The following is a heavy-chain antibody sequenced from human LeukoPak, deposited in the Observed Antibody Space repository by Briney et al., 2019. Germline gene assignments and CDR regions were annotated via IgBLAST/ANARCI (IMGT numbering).Heavy chain of an antibody. CDR3: AKNWGSFSWYFDL. CDR1: GFTFGDYG. Sequence: GGSLRLSCAASGFTFGDYGMNWVRQVPGKGLVWVSGINWIGGSTGYGDSVKGRFTISRDNAKNSLYLQMNSLRAEDTALYYCAKNWGSFSWYFDLWGRGTLVTVSS. V-gene: IGHV3-20*04. CDR2: INWIGGST. J-gene: IGHJ2*01. D-gene: IGHD2/OR15-2a*01.